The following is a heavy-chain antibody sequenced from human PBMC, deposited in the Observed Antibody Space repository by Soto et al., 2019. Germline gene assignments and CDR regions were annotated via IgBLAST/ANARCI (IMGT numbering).Heavy chain of an antibody. V-gene: IGHV4-31*02. Sequence: QVQLQESGPGLVKPSQTLSLTCYVSGGSITSGGYSWTWIRHQPGKALQWIGYIFDSGSAYYNPSLKSRLTISVDTGKNLFSLDLSSVTAADTAVYYCARGSGYYRNFDSWGQGTLVSVSS. D-gene: IGHD3-3*01. CDR1: GGSITSGGYS. J-gene: IGHJ4*02. CDR2: IFDSGSA. CDR3: ARGSGYYRNFDS.